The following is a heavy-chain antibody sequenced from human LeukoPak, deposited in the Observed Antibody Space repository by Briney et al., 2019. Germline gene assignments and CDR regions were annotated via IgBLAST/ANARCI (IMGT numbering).Heavy chain of an antibody. J-gene: IGHJ4*02. D-gene: IGHD3-9*01. CDR1: GFTFSSYA. Sequence: GGSLRLSCAASGFTFSSYATSWVRQAPGKGLEWVSAISGSGGSTYYADSVKGRFTISRDNSKNTLYLQMNSLRAEDTAVYYCAKDYDILTGYPNYFDYWGQGTLVTVSS. CDR3: AKDYDILTGYPNYFDY. V-gene: IGHV3-23*01. CDR2: ISGSGGST.